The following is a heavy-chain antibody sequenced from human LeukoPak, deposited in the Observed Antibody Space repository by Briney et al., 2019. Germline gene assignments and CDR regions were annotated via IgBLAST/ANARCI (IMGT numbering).Heavy chain of an antibody. CDR3: AKDGTDYYDSSGFDY. CDR2: IRYDGSNK. D-gene: IGHD3-22*01. Sequence: GGSLRLSCEASGFTFSRHWLTWVRQAPGKGLEWVAFIRYDGSNKYYADSVKGRFTISRDNSKNTLYLQMNSLRAEDTAVYYCAKDGTDYYDSSGFDYWGQGTLVTVSS. V-gene: IGHV3-30*02. J-gene: IGHJ4*02. CDR1: GFTFSRHW.